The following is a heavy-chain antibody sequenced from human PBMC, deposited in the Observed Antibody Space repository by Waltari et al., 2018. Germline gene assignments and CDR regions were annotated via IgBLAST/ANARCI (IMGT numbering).Heavy chain of an antibody. J-gene: IGHJ3*02. CDR1: GFTFGHYG. CDR2: ISDDGSST. CDR3: VSYPIFQGAVDAFDI. D-gene: IGHD3-3*02. Sequence: QVQLVESGGGVVQPGGSLRLSGAASGFTFGHYGMHWVRQAPGKGLEWVAVISDDGSSTYYGDSVKGRFTLSRDNSRNTLNLQMNRLRTEDTAMYYCVSYPIFQGAVDAFDIWGQGTMVTVSS. V-gene: IGHV3-30*03.